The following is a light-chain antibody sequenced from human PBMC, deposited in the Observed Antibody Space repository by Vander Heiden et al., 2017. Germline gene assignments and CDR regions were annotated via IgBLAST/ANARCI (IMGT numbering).Light chain of an antibody. CDR2: DAS. CDR1: QSVSSY. V-gene: IGKV3-11*01. CDR3: QQRSNWPRT. Sequence: EIVLTQSPATLPLSPGERATPSYRASQSVSSYLAWYQQKPGQAPRLLIYDASNRATGIPARFSGSGSGTDFTLTISSLEPEDFAVYYCQQRSNWPRTFGQGTKVEIK. J-gene: IGKJ1*01.